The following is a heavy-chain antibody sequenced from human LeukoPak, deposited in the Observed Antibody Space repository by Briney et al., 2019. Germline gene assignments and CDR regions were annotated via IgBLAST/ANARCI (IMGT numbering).Heavy chain of an antibody. V-gene: IGHV4-61*01. J-gene: IGHJ3*02. D-gene: IGHD3-10*01. Sequence: SETLSLTCTVSGGSISSSSYYWSWIRQPPGKGLEWIGYIYYSGSTNYNPSLKSRVTISVDTSKNQFSLKLSSVTAADTAVYYCARVWAGAFDIWGQGTMVTVSS. CDR3: ARVWAGAFDI. CDR2: IYYSGST. CDR1: GGSISSSSYY.